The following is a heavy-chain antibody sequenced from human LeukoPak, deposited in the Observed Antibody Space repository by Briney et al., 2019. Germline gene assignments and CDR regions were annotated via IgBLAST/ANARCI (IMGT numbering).Heavy chain of an antibody. D-gene: IGHD3-22*01. CDR2: INPNSGGT. CDR3: ARVRREYYDSSGYLDY. J-gene: IGHJ4*02. V-gene: IGHV1-2*02. Sequence: ASVKVSCKASGYTFTGYYMHWVRQAPGQGLEWMGWINPNSGGTNYAQKFQGRVTMTRDTSISTAYMELSRLRSDDTAVYYYARVRREYYDSSGYLDYWGQGTLVTVSS. CDR1: GYTFTGYY.